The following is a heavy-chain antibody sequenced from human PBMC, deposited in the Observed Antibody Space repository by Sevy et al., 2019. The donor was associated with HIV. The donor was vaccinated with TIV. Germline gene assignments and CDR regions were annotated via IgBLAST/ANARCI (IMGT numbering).Heavy chain of an antibody. J-gene: IGHJ6*02. V-gene: IGHV1-2*06. CDR3: AREDIVLVVYARGDYGMDV. Sequence: ASVKVSCKASGYTFTGYYMHWVRQAPGQGLEWMGRINPNSGGTNYAQKFQGRVTMTRDTSISTAYMELGRLGSDDTAVYYCAREDIVLVVYARGDYGMDVWGQGTTVTVSS. CDR2: INPNSGGT. CDR1: GYTFTGYY. D-gene: IGHD2-8*02.